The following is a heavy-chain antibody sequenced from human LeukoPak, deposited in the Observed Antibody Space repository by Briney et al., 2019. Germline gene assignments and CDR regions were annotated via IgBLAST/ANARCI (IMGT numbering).Heavy chain of an antibody. CDR1: GFTFSSYW. V-gene: IGHV3-74*03. CDR3: ARSSATFDY. CDR2: MNSDGSNT. J-gene: IGHJ4*02. Sequence: PGGSLRLSCAASGFTFSSYWMHWVRQAPRQGLLWVSSMNSDGSNTKYADSVKGRFTISRDNANNTLYLQMNSLRAEDTAVYYCARSSATFDYWGQGTLVTVSS.